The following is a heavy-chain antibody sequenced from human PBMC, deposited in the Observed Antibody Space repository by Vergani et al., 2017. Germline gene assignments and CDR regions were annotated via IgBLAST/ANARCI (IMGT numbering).Heavy chain of an antibody. J-gene: IGHJ4*02. Sequence: VQLLESGGGVVQPGRSLRLSCAASGFTFSSYGMHWVRQAPGKGLEWVAVISYDGSNKYYADSVKGRFTISRDNSKNTLYLQMNSLRAEDTAEYYCAKDLLAVAGTYNDYWGQGTLVTVSS. CDR1: GFTFSSYG. CDR3: AKDLLAVAGTYNDY. CDR2: ISYDGSNK. D-gene: IGHD6-19*01. V-gene: IGHV3-30*18.